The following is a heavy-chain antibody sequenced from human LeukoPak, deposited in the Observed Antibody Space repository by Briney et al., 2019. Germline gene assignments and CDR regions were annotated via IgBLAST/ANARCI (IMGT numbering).Heavy chain of an antibody. J-gene: IGHJ5*02. CDR2: ISSSSSTI. V-gene: IGHV3-48*04. Sequence: PGGSLRLSCAASGFTFSSYRMNWVRQAPGKGLEWVSYISSSSSTIYYADSVKGRFTISRDNAKNSLYLQMNSLRAEDTALYYCAKDGNSARLVRRDNWFDPWGQGTLVTVSS. D-gene: IGHD4-23*01. CDR3: AKDGNSARLVRRDNWFDP. CDR1: GFTFSSYR.